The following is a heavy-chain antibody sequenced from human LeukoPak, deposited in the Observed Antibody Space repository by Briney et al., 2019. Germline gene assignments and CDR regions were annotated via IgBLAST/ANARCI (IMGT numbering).Heavy chain of an antibody. CDR3: ARVVLVPAAIPAKPWLDTSRYYYYGMDV. V-gene: IGHV1-18*01. CDR1: GYTFTSYG. J-gene: IGHJ6*02. Sequence: GASVKVSCKASGYTFTSYGISWVRQAPGQGLGWMGWISAYNGNNNYAQKLQGRVTMTTHTSTSTAYMELRSLRSDDTAVYYCARVVLVPAAIPAKPWLDTSRYYYYGMDVWGQGTTVTVSS. D-gene: IGHD2-2*01. CDR2: ISAYNGNN.